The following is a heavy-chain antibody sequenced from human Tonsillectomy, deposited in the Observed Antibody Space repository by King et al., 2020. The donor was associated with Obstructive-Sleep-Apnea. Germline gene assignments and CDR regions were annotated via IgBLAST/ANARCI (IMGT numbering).Heavy chain of an antibody. Sequence: VQLVESGGGLVQPGRSLRLSCAASGFTFEDYAMHWVRQAPGKGLEWVSGISWNSGSIGYADSVKGRFTISRDNAKNSLYLRMNSLRPEDTALYYCANDLGSGWPYYYYGMDVWGQGTTVTVSS. D-gene: IGHD6-19*01. J-gene: IGHJ6*02. V-gene: IGHV3-9*01. CDR1: GFTFEDYA. CDR3: ANDLGSGWPYYYYGMDV. CDR2: ISWNSGSI.